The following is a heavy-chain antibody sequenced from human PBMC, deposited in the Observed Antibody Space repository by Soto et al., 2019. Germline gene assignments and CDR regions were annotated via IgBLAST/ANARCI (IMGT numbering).Heavy chain of an antibody. J-gene: IGHJ4*02. CDR2: VTDNGGGT. CDR3: ARRVRGYYFELDY. D-gene: IGHD3-22*01. Sequence: PGGSLRLSCAASGFTFSSYAMSWVRQAPGKGLEWVSGVTDNGGGTYYADSVKGRFTISRDNANNTLYLQMNSLRAEDTAVYYCARRVRGYYFELDYWGQGALVTVSS. V-gene: IGHV3-23*01. CDR1: GFTFSSYA.